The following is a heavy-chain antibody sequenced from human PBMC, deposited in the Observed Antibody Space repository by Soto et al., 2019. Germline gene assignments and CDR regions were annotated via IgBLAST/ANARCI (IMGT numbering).Heavy chain of an antibody. D-gene: IGHD6-13*01. CDR1: GGSFSGYY. J-gene: IGHJ6*03. CDR2: INHSGST. V-gene: IGHV4-34*01. CDR3: ARRGSSYYYYYMDV. Sequence: PSETLSLTCAVYGGSFSGYYWSWIRQPPGKGLEWIGEINHSGSTNYNPSLKSRVTISVDTSKNQFSLKLSSVTAADTAVYYCARRGSSYYYYYMDVWGKGTTVNVSS.